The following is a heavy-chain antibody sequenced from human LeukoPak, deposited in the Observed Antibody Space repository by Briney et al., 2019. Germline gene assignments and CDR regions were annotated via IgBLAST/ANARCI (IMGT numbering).Heavy chain of an antibody. CDR1: GFTFSSYS. CDR2: IKSKLHGGTT. J-gene: IGHJ4*02. D-gene: IGHD3-10*01. V-gene: IGHV3-15*01. CDR3: TTVPGVSVGIELYY. Sequence: GGSLRLSCAAPGFTFSSYSMNWVRQAPGKGLEWVGRIKSKLHGGTTDYAAPVKERFTVARDDSKNTVYLQMNSLKTEDTAVYYCTTVPGVSVGIELYYWGQGTLVTVSS.